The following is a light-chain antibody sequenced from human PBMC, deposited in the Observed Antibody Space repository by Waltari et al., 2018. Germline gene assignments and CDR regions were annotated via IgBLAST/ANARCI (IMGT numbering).Light chain of an antibody. CDR1: QSIENW. V-gene: IGKV1-5*03. J-gene: IGKJ1*01. Sequence: DIQMTQSPSTLSASVGDRVSMTCRTSQSIENWLAWYQQKPGKAPKLLIAKTSLLESGVPPSLSRSGSGTEFNHTITTLQPDGVASYYCQQYENSWAFGQGTRVEIK. CDR3: QQYENSWA. CDR2: KTS.